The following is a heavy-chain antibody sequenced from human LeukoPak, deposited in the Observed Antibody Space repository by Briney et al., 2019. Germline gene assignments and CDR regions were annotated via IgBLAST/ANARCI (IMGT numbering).Heavy chain of an antibody. J-gene: IGHJ4*02. V-gene: IGHV1-18*01. CDR2: ISAYNGNT. D-gene: IGHD6-19*01. CDR3: ARGRSSSGWYFWYFDY. CDR1: GYAFTSYG. Sequence: ASVKVSCKASGYAFTSYGISWVRQAPGHGLEWMGWISAYNGNTNYAQKLQGRDTMTTDTSTSTAYMELRSLRSDDTAVYYCARGRSSSGWYFWYFDYWGQGTLVTASS.